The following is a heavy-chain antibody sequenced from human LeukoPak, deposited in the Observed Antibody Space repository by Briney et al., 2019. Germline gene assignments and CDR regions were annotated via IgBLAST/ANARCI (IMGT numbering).Heavy chain of an antibody. D-gene: IGHD2-2*02. J-gene: IGHJ5*02. CDR1: GYTFTSYD. CDR3: AANPRYCSSTSCYTGGWFDP. CDR2: MNPNSGNT. Sequence: ASVKVSCKASGYTFTSYDINWVRQATGQGLEWMGWMNPNSGNTGYAQKFQGRVTMTRNTSISTAYMELSSLRSEDTAVYYCAANPRYCSSTSCYTGGWFDPWGQGTLVTVSS. V-gene: IGHV1-8*01.